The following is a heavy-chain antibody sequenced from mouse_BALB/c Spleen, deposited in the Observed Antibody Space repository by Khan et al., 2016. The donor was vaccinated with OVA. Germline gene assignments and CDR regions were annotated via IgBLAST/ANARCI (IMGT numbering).Heavy chain of an antibody. CDR1: GYTFTAYW. CDR3: ARKGLVSIFAY. D-gene: IGHD2-12*01. V-gene: IGHV1-7*01. J-gene: IGHJ3*01. Sequence: QVQLKQSGAEVAKPGASVKMSCKASGYTFTAYWIHWVKQRPGQGLEWIGYIDPSTSYTEYNQKFKDKATLTTDKSSSTAYMQLSSLTSEDSAVDYCARKGLVSIFAYWGQGTLVTVSA. CDR2: IDPSTSYT.